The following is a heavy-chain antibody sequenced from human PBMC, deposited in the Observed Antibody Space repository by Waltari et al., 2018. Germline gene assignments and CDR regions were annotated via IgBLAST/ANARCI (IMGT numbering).Heavy chain of an antibody. V-gene: IGHV3-48*04. CDR1: GFTFRSFS. D-gene: IGHD1-1*01. CDR2: ISSDGTTI. J-gene: IGHJ4*02. Sequence: EVQLVESGGGLVKPGGSLGLSCAASGFTFRSFSMNWVRQARGKGLEWISYISSDGTTIYDADSVKGRFTISRDNAENSLLLQMSSLRVEDTALYYCVGWNDPINSWGQGTLVAVSS. CDR3: VGWNDPINS.